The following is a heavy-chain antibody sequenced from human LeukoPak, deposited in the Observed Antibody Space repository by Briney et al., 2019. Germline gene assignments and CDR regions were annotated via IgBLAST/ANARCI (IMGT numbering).Heavy chain of an antibody. Sequence: SETLSLTCAVYGGSFSGYYWSWICQPPGKGLEWIGEINHSGSTNYNPSLKSRVTISVDTSKDQFSLKLSSVTAADTAVYYCARGFLTMVRGVLFDYWGQGTLVTVSS. CDR1: GGSFSGYY. D-gene: IGHD3-10*01. CDR2: INHSGST. CDR3: ARGFLTMVRGVLFDY. V-gene: IGHV4-34*01. J-gene: IGHJ4*02.